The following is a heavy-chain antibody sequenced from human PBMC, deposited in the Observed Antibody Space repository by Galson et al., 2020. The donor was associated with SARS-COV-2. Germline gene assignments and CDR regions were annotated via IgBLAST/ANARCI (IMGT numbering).Heavy chain of an antibody. CDR1: GGTFSSYA. V-gene: IGHV1-69*13. CDR3: ASGGRYCSGVSCYSGFGYYYYYMTS. D-gene: IGHD2-15*01. Sequence: SVKVSCKASGGTFSSYAISWVRQAPGQGLDWMGGIIPIFGTANYAQKFQGRVTINADEFTSTVHMELSSLRSEDTAVYYCASGGRYCSGVSCYSGFGYYYYYMTSGARGPRSPSP. J-gene: IGHJ6*03. CDR2: IIPIFGTA.